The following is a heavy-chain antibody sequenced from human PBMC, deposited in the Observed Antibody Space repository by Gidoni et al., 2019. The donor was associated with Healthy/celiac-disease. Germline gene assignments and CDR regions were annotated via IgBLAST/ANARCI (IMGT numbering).Heavy chain of an antibody. CDR2: ISWNSGSI. Sequence: EVQLVESGGGLVPPGRSLRLSCAASGFTFDDYAMHWVRQAPGKGLEWFSGISWNSGSIGYADSVKGRFTISRDNAKNSLYLQMNSLRAEDTALYYCAKDRSSSWYYFDYWGQGTLVTVSS. CDR3: AKDRSSSWYYFDY. D-gene: IGHD6-13*01. CDR1: GFTFDDYA. J-gene: IGHJ4*02. V-gene: IGHV3-9*01.